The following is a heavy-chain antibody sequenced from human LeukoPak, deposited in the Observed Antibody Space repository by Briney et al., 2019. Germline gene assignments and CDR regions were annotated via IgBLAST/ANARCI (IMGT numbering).Heavy chain of an antibody. D-gene: IGHD5-12*01. CDR1: GFSFSSYW. CDR2: IDGDGSST. CDR3: ARGYSAYFYY. J-gene: IGHJ4*02. Sequence: GGSLRLSCAASGFSFSSYWMQWVRQAPGKGLVWVSRIDGDGSSTNYADSVKGRFTISRDNAKNTLYLQMNSLRAEDTAVYYCARGYSAYFYYWGQGTLVTVSS. V-gene: IGHV3-74*01.